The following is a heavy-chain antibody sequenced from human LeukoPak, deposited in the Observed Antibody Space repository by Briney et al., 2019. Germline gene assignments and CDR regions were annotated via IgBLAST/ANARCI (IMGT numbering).Heavy chain of an antibody. J-gene: IGHJ6*03. CDR2: INHSGST. Sequence: SETLSLTCAVYGGSFSGYYWSWIRQPPGKGLEWIGEINHSGSTNYNPSLKSRVTISVDTSKNQFSLKLSSVTAADTAVYYCAREYSSGWSGYYYCCMDVWGKGTTVTISS. V-gene: IGHV4-34*01. D-gene: IGHD6-19*01. CDR3: AREYSSGWSGYYYCCMDV. CDR1: GGSFSGYY.